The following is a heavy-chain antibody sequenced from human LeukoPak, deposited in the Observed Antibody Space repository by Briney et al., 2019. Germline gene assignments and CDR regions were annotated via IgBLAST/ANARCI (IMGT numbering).Heavy chain of an antibody. D-gene: IGHD5-18*01. J-gene: IGHJ6*03. Sequence: PGGSLRLSCEASGFSFISYWMHWVRQAPGKGLVWVSRINSDGNIINYADSVKGRFTMSRDNAKNTLYLQMNSPRAEDTAVYFCARDGYNPYYYYYMDVWGKGTTVTISS. CDR1: GFSFISYW. CDR3: ARDGYNPYYYYYMDV. CDR2: INSDGNII. V-gene: IGHV3-74*01.